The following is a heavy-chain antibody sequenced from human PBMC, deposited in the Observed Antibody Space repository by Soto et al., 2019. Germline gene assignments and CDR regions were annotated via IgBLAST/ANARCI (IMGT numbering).Heavy chain of an antibody. CDR1: GFTFSSYA. V-gene: IGHV3-30-3*01. Sequence: QVQLVESGGGVVQPGRSLRLSCAASGFTFSSYAMHWVRQAPGKGLEWVAVISYDGSNKYYADSVKGRFTISRDNSKNTLHLQMNSLRAEDTAVYYCARDIYRRETPAWWGQGTLVTVSS. CDR2: ISYDGSNK. D-gene: IGHD2-2*02. CDR3: ARDIYRRETPAW. J-gene: IGHJ4*02.